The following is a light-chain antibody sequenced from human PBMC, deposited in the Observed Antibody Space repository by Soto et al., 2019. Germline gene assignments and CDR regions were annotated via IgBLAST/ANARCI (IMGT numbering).Light chain of an antibody. V-gene: IGKV1-39*01. CDR1: QSIDTY. CDR3: QQNQDIPPT. CDR2: VAS. J-gene: IGKJ1*01. Sequence: DIQMTQSPSSLSASVGERVTVTCRASQSIDTYLNWYQQRPGQAPKLLIYVASTLQSGVPSRFSGSGSGTHFTLTISSLQPEDFATYYCQQNQDIPPTFGQGTRVERK.